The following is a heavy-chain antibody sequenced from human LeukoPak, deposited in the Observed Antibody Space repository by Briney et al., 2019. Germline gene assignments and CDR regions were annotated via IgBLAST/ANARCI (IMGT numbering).Heavy chain of an antibody. CDR1: GFTFSTYA. CDR2: ISGSGAST. V-gene: IGHV3-23*01. J-gene: IGHJ6*03. CDR3: TKNAHSYYYYMDV. Sequence: GGSLRLSCAASGFTFSTYAMSWVRQAPGNGLEWVSAISGSGASTYYADSVKGRFTISRDNSKNTLYLQMNSLRAEDTAVYYCTKNAHSYYYYMDVWGKGTTVTVSS.